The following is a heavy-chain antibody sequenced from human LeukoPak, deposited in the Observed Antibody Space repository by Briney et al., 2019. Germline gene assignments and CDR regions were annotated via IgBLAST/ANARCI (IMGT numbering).Heavy chain of an antibody. Sequence: SETLSLTCAVYGGSFSGYYWSWIRQPPGKGLEWIGEINHSGSTNYNPSLKNRVTISVDTSKNQFSLKLSSVTAADTAVYYCARSDPDAFDIWGQGTMVTVSS. CDR2: INHSGST. CDR3: ARSDPDAFDI. V-gene: IGHV4-34*01. J-gene: IGHJ3*02. CDR1: GGSFSGYY.